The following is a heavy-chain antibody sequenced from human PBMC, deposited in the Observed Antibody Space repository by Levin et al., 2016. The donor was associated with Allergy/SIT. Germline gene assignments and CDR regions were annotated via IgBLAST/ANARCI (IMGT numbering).Heavy chain of an antibody. D-gene: IGHD2-15*01. CDR1: GGSISSSSYY. CDR3: ARGAYCSGGNCYRGFSY. CDR2: IYYSGST. J-gene: IGHJ4*02. Sequence: SETLSLTCTVSGGSISSSSYYWGWIRQPPGKGLEWIGSIYYSGSTYYNPSLKSRVTISVDTSKNQFSLKLSSVTAADTAVYYCARGAYCSGGNCYRGFSYWGQGTLVTVSS. V-gene: IGHV4-39*01.